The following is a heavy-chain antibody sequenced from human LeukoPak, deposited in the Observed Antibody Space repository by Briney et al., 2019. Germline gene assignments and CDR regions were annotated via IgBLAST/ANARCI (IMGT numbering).Heavy chain of an antibody. CDR3: ASRRWLQSRWFDP. CDR2: INHSGST. D-gene: IGHD5-24*01. Sequence: SETLSLTCAVYGGSFSGYYWSWLRQPPGKGLEWIGEINHSGSTNYNPSLKSPVTISVDTSKHQFSLKLSSVTAADTAVYYCASRRWLQSRWFDPWGQGTLVTVSS. J-gene: IGHJ5*02. V-gene: IGHV4-34*01. CDR1: GGSFSGYY.